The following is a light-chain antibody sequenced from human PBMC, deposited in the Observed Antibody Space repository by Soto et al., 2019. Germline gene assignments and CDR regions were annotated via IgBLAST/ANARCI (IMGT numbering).Light chain of an antibody. CDR3: QQYIRWPLT. V-gene: IGKV3-15*01. J-gene: IGKJ4*01. CDR2: GAS. Sequence: EIEMTQSPATLSVSPGERATLSCRASQSVSSNLAWYQQKPGQAPSLLIYGASTRATGTPARFSGSGSGTEFTLTISSLQSEDFAVYYCQQYIRWPLTFGGGTKVEIK. CDR1: QSVSSN.